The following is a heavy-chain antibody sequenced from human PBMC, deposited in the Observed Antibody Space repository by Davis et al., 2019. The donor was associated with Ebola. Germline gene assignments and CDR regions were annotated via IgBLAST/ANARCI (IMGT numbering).Heavy chain of an antibody. J-gene: IGHJ4*02. CDR1: GFSFGNFA. CDR3: ARDLSSSYDY. CDR2: ISGSGDGI. Sequence: PGGSLRLSCGASGFSFGNFAMNWVRQAPGKGLEWVSSISGSGDGIDYADSVKGRFTISRDNARNSLYLQMNSLRAEDTAFYYCARDLSSSYDYWGQGILVTVSS. D-gene: IGHD6-19*01. V-gene: IGHV3-21*01.